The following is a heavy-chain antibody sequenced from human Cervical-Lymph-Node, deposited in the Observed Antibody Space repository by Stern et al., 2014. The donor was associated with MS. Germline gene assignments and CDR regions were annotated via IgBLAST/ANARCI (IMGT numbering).Heavy chain of an antibody. J-gene: IGHJ4*02. Sequence: QVQLLESGGAVVQPGRSLRLSCAASGFTFSSYGMHSVRQAPGKRLEWVTVISYDGNHKYYAASVKGRFTITRDNSKNTLHLQMNSVTPDDTAIYYCARDYEDTSMLFDHWGQGTLVTVSS. CDR1: GFTFSSYG. CDR2: ISYDGNHK. CDR3: ARDYEDTSMLFDH. D-gene: IGHD2-8*01. V-gene: IGHV3-30*03.